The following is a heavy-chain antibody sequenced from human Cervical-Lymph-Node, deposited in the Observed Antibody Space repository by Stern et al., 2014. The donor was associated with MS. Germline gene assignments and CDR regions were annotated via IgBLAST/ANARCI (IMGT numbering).Heavy chain of an antibody. Sequence: VQLLESGAEVKKPGASVKVSCKASGYTFTSYGISWVRQAPGQGLEWMGWISAYNGNTNYAQKLQGRVTMTTDTSTSTAYMELRSLRSDDTAVYYCARDRGRVGATRVYYYYGMDVWGQGTTVTVSS. CDR3: ARDRGRVGATRVYYYYGMDV. CDR2: ISAYNGNT. V-gene: IGHV1-18*04. D-gene: IGHD1-26*01. J-gene: IGHJ6*02. CDR1: GYTFTSYG.